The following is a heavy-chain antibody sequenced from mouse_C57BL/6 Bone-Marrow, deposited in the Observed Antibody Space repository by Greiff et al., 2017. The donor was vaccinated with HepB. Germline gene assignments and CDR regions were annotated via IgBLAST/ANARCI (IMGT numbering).Heavy chain of an antibody. V-gene: IGHV5-6*01. Sequence: EVHLVESGGDLVKPGGSLKLSCAASGFTFSSYGMSWVRQTPDKRLEWVATISSGGSYTYYPDSVKGRFTISRDNAKNTLYLQMSSLKSEDTAMYYCARPLYDGYWYFDVWGTGTTVTVSS. CDR3: ARPLYDGYWYFDV. CDR2: ISSGGSYT. CDR1: GFTFSSYG. D-gene: IGHD2-3*01. J-gene: IGHJ1*03.